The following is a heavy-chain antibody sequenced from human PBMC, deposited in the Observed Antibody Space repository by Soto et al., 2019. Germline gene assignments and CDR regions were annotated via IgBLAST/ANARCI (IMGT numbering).Heavy chain of an antibody. CDR3: ARVGYCSGGSCRNFDF. D-gene: IGHD2-15*01. Sequence: EVQLVESGGGLVKPGGSLRLSCTASGFIFSSYSMNWVRQAPGKGLEWVSSISSSTYSIYYADSVKGRFTISRDNAKNXLSLQMNSRRAEDTAVYYCARVGYCSGGSCRNFDFWGQGTLVTVSS. J-gene: IGHJ4*02. V-gene: IGHV3-21*01. CDR1: GFIFSSYS. CDR2: ISSSTYSI.